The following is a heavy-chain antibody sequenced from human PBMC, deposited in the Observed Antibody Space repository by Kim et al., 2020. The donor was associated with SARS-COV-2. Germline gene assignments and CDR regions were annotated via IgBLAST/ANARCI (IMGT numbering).Heavy chain of an antibody. CDR2: IYTSGTT. J-gene: IGHJ4*02. CDR3: ARVTVGATYYYFDY. V-gene: IGHV4-4*07. CDR1: GGSMTDYY. D-gene: IGHD1-26*01. Sequence: SETLSLICTVSGGSMTDYYWTWIRHPAGKGLEWIGRIYTSGTTSYNSSLKSRISMSIDTSKNQFSLILSSVTAADTAVYYCARVTVGATYYYFDYWGQG.